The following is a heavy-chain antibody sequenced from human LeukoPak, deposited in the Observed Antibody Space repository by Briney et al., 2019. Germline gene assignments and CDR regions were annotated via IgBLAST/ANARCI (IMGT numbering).Heavy chain of an antibody. CDR2: ISTSSSYI. Sequence: GGSLRLSCAASGFTFSNYGMHWVRQAPWKGLEWLSYISTSSSYIYYADSVKGRFTVSRDNAMNSLFLQMNSLIAEDTAVYYCARVGIRFLEQYYFDYWGQGTLVTVSS. J-gene: IGHJ4*02. CDR3: ARVGIRFLEQYYFDY. V-gene: IGHV3-21*01. D-gene: IGHD3-3*01. CDR1: GFTFSNYG.